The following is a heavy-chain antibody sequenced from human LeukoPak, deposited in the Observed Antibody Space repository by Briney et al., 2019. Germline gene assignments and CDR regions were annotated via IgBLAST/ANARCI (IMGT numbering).Heavy chain of an antibody. V-gene: IGHV1-69*05. D-gene: IGHD5-24*01. CDR2: IIPIFGTA. CDR3: ARVFRDGYNLGSGAFDI. Sequence: SVKVSCKASGGTFSSYAISWVRQAPGQGLEWMGGIIPIFGTANYAQKFQGRVTITTDESTSTAYMELSSLRSEDTAVYYCARVFRDGYNLGSGAFDIWGQGTMVTVSS. CDR1: GGTFSSYA. J-gene: IGHJ3*02.